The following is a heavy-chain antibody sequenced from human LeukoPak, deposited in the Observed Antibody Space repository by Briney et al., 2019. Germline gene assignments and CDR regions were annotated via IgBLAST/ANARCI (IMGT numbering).Heavy chain of an antibody. CDR2: IYYSGST. J-gene: IGHJ4*02. CDR1: GGSISSYY. D-gene: IGHD3-10*01. CDR3: ASQWFGELSR. V-gene: IGHV4-59*01. Sequence: SETLSLTCTVSGGSISSYYWSWIRQPPGKGLVWIGYIYYSGSTNYNPSLKSRVTISVDTSKNHFSVELSSVTAADTAVYYCASQWFGELSRWGQGTLVTVSS.